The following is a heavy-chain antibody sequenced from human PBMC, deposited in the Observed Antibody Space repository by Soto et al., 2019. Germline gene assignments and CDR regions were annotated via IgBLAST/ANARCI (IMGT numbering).Heavy chain of an antibody. CDR1: GGSISSGAYY. V-gene: IGHV4-31*03. D-gene: IGHD6-13*01. CDR2: ISHRGTA. J-gene: IGHJ5*02. Sequence: LSLTCTVPGGSISSGAYYWGWIRQHPGKGLEWIGYISHRGTAYYTPSLKSRVSLSVDPSKSQFSLNVTSLTAADTAVYYCARVSATGTRWFDPWGPGTLVTVSS. CDR3: ARVSATGTRWFDP.